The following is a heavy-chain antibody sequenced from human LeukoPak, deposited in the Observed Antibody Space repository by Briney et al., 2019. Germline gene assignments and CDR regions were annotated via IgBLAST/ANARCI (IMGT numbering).Heavy chain of an antibody. V-gene: IGHV4-4*07. CDR2: IYTSGST. CDR3: ARSYSSGGLFDY. CDR1: GGSISNYY. D-gene: IGHD6-19*01. J-gene: IGHJ4*02. Sequence: SETLSPTCTVSGGSISNYYWSWIRQPAGKGLEWIGRIYTSGSTNYNPSLRSRVTMSVDTSKNQFSLKLSSVTAADTAMYYCARSYSSGGLFDYWGQGTLVTASS.